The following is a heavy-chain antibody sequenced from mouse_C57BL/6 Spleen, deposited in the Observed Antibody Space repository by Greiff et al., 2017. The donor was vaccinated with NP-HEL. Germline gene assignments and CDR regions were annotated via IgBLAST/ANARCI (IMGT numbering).Heavy chain of an antibody. CDR2: IDPANGNT. D-gene: IGHD2-4*01. CDR1: GFNIKNTY. V-gene: IGHV14-3*01. J-gene: IGHJ4*01. Sequence: EVQLQQSVAELVRPGASVKLSCTASGFNIKNTYMHWVKQRPEQGLEWIGRIDPANGNTKYAPKFQGKATITADTSSNTAYLQLSSLTSEDTAIYYCARRGYDYDGTYYYAMDYWGQGTSVTVSS. CDR3: ARRGYDYDGTYYYAMDY.